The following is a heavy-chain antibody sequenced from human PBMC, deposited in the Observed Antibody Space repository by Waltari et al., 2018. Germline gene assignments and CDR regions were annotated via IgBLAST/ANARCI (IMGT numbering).Heavy chain of an antibody. CDR1: GYSFTSYW. D-gene: IGHD3-10*01. CDR3: ARRDYGSGSLNWFDP. CDR2: SYPGDSET. V-gene: IGHV5-51*01. Sequence: EVQLVQSGAEVKKPGESLKISCKGSGYSFTSYWIGWVRQMPGKGLEWMGVSYPGDSETRYSPPFQGQVTISADKSISTAYLQWSSLKASDTAMYYCARRDYGSGSLNWFDPWGQGTLVTVSS. J-gene: IGHJ5*02.